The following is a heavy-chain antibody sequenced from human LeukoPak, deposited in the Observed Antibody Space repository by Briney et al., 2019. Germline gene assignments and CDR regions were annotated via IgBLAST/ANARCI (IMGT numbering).Heavy chain of an antibody. D-gene: IGHD3-10*01. CDR3: AADRAGSYLRFVY. Sequence: SVKVSCKASGFIFTSSVVQWVRQARGQRLEWIGWIVVGSGNTNYAQKFQERVTITRDMSTSTAYMELSSLRFEDTAVYYCAADRAGSYLRFVYWGQGTPVTVSS. J-gene: IGHJ4*02. CDR2: IVVGSGNT. V-gene: IGHV1-58*01. CDR1: GFIFTSSV.